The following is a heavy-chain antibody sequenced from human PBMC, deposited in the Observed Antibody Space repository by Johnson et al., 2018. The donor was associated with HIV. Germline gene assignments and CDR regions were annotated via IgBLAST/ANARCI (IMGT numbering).Heavy chain of an antibody. V-gene: IGHV3-23*04. CDR2: ISGSGVST. D-gene: IGHD1-26*01. Sequence: VQLVESGGGVVQPGRSLRLSCAASGLSFSNFGMHWVRQAPGKGLEWVSVISGSGVSTYYADSVKGRFTISRDNSKNTLYLQMNSLRAEDTAVYYCAKDLGYSGSYYRGDAFDIWGQGTMVTVSS. CDR1: GLSFSNFG. J-gene: IGHJ3*02. CDR3: AKDLGYSGSYYRGDAFDI.